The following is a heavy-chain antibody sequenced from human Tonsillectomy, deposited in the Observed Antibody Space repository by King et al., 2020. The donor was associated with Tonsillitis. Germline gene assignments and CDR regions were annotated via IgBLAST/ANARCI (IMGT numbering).Heavy chain of an antibody. CDR1: GFTFSNYG. D-gene: IGHD4-17*01. CDR3: ANEGAETTLGGYFDY. CDR2: ISYDGSNK. J-gene: IGHJ4*02. V-gene: IGHV3-30*18. Sequence: VQLVESGGGVVQPGRSLRLSCAASGFTFSNYGMHWVRQAPGKGLEWVAVISYDGSNKYYADFVKGRFTISRDNSKNTLYLQMNSLRTEDTAVYSCANEGAETTLGGYFDYWGQEPLVTVSS.